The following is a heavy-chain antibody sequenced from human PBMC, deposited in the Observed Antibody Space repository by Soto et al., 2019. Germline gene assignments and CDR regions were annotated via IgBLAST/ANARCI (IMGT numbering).Heavy chain of an antibody. CDR2: INHSGNT. J-gene: IGHJ5*02. V-gene: IGHV4-34*01. D-gene: IGHD3-10*01. CDR1: GGSFSTYY. CDR3: FGGLGSNWIDP. Sequence: QVQPQQWGTGLLKPSETLSLTCAVYGGSFSTYYWNWIRQPPGKGLEWIGEINHSGNTQYNPSLKSRVTMSLDTSKNQFSRKLTSGTAADTAVYYCFGGLGSNWIDPGGQGTLGSVSS.